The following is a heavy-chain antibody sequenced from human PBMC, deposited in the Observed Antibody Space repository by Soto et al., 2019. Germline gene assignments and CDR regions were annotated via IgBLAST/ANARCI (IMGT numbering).Heavy chain of an antibody. CDR3: TTDDPINKN. J-gene: IGHJ4*02. Sequence: GGSLRLSCAASGFTFSNAWMSWVRQAPGKGLEWVGRIKSKTGGGTTDYAAPVKGRFTISRDDSKNTLFLQMNSLKTEDTAVYYCTTDDPINKNWGQGTLVTVSS. CDR2: IKSKTGGGTT. CDR1: GFTFSNAW. V-gene: IGHV3-15*01.